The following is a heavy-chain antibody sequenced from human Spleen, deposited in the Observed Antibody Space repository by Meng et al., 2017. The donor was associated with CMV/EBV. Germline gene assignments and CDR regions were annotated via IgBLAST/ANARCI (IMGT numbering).Heavy chain of an antibody. CDR2: ISYDGSNK. D-gene: IGHD6-13*01. CDR3: ARDYDIAAAGRGGYFDY. CDR1: GFPFSSYG. Sequence: GGSLRLSCAASGFPFSSYGMYWVRQAPGKGLEWVAVISYDGSNKYYADSVKGRFTISRDNSQNTLYLQMNSLRAEDTAMYYCARDYDIAAAGRGGYFDYWGQGTLVTVSS. V-gene: IGHV3-30*19. J-gene: IGHJ4*02.